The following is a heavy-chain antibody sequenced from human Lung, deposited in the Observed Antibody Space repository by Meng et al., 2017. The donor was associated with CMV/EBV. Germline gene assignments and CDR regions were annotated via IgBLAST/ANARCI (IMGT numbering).Heavy chain of an antibody. V-gene: IGHV1-2*02. D-gene: IGHD7-27*01. Sequence: SXXVSCKASGYTFTAHYFHWVRQAPGQGLEWMGWIHHHRGDTNYAQQFQGRVTLTRDTSINTGYMELSRLTSDDTAVYYCARDNNWGPDYWGQGTLVTVSS. CDR2: IHHHRGDT. CDR1: GYTFTAHY. J-gene: IGHJ4*02. CDR3: ARDNNWGPDY.